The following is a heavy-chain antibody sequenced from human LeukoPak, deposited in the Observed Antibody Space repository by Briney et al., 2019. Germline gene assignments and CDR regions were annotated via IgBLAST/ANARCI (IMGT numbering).Heavy chain of an antibody. CDR3: YREVPAAMLSGLYFDL. CDR1: GYTFTSNA. CDR2: INTNTGNP. J-gene: IGHJ2*01. D-gene: IGHD2-2*01. V-gene: IGHV7-4-1*02. Sequence: ASVKVSCKASGYTFTSNAMNWVRHAPGQGLEWMGLINTNTGNPTYSHGFTGRFVFTLDTSVSKAYLQISSLKAEATAAYSCYREVPAAMLSGLYFDLWGRGTLVTVSS.